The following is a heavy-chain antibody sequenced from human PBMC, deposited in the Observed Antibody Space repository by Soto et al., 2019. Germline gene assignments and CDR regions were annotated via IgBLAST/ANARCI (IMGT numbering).Heavy chain of an antibody. Sequence: EVQLLESGGGLVQPGGSLRLSCAASGFTFSSYAMSWVRQAPGKGLEWASVISGSGGSTYYADSVKGRFTISRDNSKNTLYLQMNSLRADDTAVYYCAKDLSVAVPAAIPFDYWGQGTLVTVSS. D-gene: IGHD2-2*01. CDR3: AKDLSVAVPAAIPFDY. CDR2: ISGSGGST. J-gene: IGHJ4*02. CDR1: GFTFSSYA. V-gene: IGHV3-23*01.